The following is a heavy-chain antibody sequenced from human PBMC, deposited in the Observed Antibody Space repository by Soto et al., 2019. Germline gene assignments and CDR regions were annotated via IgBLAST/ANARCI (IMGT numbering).Heavy chain of an antibody. Sequence: KSSETLSLTCTVSGYSISRVSCWAWIRQPPGKGPEWIASFYRGGTTFYNPSPKSRITISVDTSNNQFSLKLTSVTAADTAVYYCARVHVMVVAGSTFDYWGHGTLVTVSS. CDR2: FYRGGTT. CDR1: GYSISRVSC. V-gene: IGHV4-38-2*02. D-gene: IGHD6-19*01. CDR3: ARVHVMVVAGSTFDY. J-gene: IGHJ4*01.